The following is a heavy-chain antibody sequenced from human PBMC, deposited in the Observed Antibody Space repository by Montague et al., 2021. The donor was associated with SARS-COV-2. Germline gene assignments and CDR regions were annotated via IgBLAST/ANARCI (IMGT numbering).Heavy chain of an antibody. Sequence: CAISGDSDGGKKASWKWERQTSESGPGQQGGRYYRSKRNHDYAISLKSRITINPDTSKNQFSLQLSSVAPEDTAVFYCARTTTRMLYPENAFDIWGQGTMVTVAS. CDR1: GDSDGGKKAS. J-gene: IGHJ3*02. D-gene: IGHD2-15*01. CDR2: RYYRSKRNH. CDR3: ARTTTRMLYPENAFDI. V-gene: IGHV6-1*01.